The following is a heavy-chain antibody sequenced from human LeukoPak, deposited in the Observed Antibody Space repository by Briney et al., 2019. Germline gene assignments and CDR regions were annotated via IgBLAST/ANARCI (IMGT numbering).Heavy chain of an antibody. Sequence: GGSLRLSCAAFGFTFSSYAMNWVRQAPGKGLEWVSAISGSGGSTYYADSVKGRFTISRDNSKNTLYLQMNSLRAEDTAVYYCAKVPVFSLTISEVVTDDAFDIWGQGTIVTVSS. V-gene: IGHV3-23*01. CDR3: AKVPVFSLTISEVVTDDAFDI. J-gene: IGHJ3*02. CDR2: ISGSGGST. CDR1: GFTFSSYA. D-gene: IGHD3-3*01.